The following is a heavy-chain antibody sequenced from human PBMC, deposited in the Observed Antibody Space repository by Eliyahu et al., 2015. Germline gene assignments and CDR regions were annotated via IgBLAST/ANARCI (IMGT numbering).Heavy chain of an antibody. CDR2: IYFSGGT. D-gene: IGHD2-8*01. J-gene: IGHJ4*02. Sequence: QLQLQESGPGLVKPSETLSLTCTVXGGSISSSSYYWGWIRQPPGKGAGGVWGIYFSGGTYYTPSLKSRVTISVDTSKNQFSLKLSSVTAADTAVYYCARRNGPGWGQGTLVTVSS. CDR3: ARRNGPG. CDR1: GGSISSSSYY. V-gene: IGHV4-39*01.